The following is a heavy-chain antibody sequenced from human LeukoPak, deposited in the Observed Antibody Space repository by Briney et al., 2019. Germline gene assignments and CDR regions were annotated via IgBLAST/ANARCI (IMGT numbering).Heavy chain of an antibody. CDR2: ISHDGSDK. D-gene: IGHD1-14*01. V-gene: IGHV3-30-3*01. Sequence: GGSLRLSCAASGLTFSSHAMHWVRQAPGKGLEWVAVISHDGSDKHYADSVKGRFTISRDNSRNALYLQMNSLRAEDTAVYYCAREPGPGYFDYWGQGTLVTVSS. CDR1: GLTFSSHA. CDR3: AREPGPGYFDY. J-gene: IGHJ4*02.